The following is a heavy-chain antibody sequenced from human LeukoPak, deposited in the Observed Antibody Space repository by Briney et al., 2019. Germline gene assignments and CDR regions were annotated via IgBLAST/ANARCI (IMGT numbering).Heavy chain of an antibody. CDR1: GNYW. J-gene: IGHJ4*02. D-gene: IGHD2/OR15-2a*01. Sequence: QSGGSLRLSCAASGNYWMHWVRQVPGMGLVWVSHINSDGSWTSYADSVKGRFTISKDNAKNTVYLQMNSLRAEDTAVYYCVSFYETYWGRGTLVTVSS. V-gene: IGHV3-74*01. CDR3: VSFYETY. CDR2: INSDGSWT.